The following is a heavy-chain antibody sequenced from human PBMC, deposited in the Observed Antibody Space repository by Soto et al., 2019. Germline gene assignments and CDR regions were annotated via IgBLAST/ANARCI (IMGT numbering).Heavy chain of an antibody. D-gene: IGHD6-19*01. CDR2: ISAYNGNT. CDR1: GYTFTSYG. J-gene: IGHJ4*02. Sequence: QVQLVQAGAEVKKPGASVTVSCKASGYTFTSYGISWLRQAPGQGLAWMGWISAYNGNTNYAQKLQGRVTMTTDTSTSTASRELRSLRSDDTAGYYCARGQQWLTRLYAYWGQGPLVTVSS. V-gene: IGHV1-18*01. CDR3: ARGQQWLTRLYAY.